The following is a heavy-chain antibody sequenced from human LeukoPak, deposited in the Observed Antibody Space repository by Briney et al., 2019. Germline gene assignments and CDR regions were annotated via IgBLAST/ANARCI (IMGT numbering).Heavy chain of an antibody. J-gene: IGHJ5*02. CDR1: GFTFSSYW. D-gene: IGHD7-27*01. CDR2: IKLVGSEQ. CDR3: AITMRDWGSGSPIVH. Sequence: GGSVSHSCGASGFTFSSYWLSWVRQAPRKGLPWVANIKLVGSEQYYVDSVQRRFTISRDNAKNSLYLQMNSLRAEDTAVYYCAITMRDWGSGSPIVHWGQGTLVTVSS. V-gene: IGHV3-7*01.